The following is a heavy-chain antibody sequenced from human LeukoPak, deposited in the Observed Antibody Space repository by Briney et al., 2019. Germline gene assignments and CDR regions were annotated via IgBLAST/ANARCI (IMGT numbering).Heavy chain of an antibody. V-gene: IGHV4-38-2*01. D-gene: IGHD3-3*01. CDR2: IYHSGST. J-gene: IGHJ4*02. Sequence: PSETLSLTCAVSGYSISSGYYWGWIRQPPGKGLEWIGSIYHSGSTYYNPSLKSRVTISVGTSKNQFSLKLSSVTAADTAVYYCARQRLMHYDFFDYWGQGTLVTVSS. CDR1: GYSISSGYY. CDR3: ARQRLMHYDFFDY.